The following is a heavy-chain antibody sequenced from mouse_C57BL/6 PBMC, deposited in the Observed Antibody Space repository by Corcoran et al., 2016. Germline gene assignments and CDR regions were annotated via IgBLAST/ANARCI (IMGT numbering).Heavy chain of an antibody. CDR3: ARISNWFAY. CDR2: INTYSGVP. CDR1: GYTFTTYG. J-gene: IGHJ3*01. Sequence: QIQLVQSGPELKKPGETVKISCKASGYTFTTYGMRWVKQAPGKGLKWMGWINTYSGVPTYADDFKGRFAFSLETSASTAYLQINNLKNEDTATYFCARISNWFAYWGQGTLVTVSA. D-gene: IGHD2-5*01. V-gene: IGHV9-3*01.